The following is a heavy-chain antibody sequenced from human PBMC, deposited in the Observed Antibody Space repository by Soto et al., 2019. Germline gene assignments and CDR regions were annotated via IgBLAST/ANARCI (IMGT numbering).Heavy chain of an antibody. CDR1: GFSFSTYA. V-gene: IGHV3-23*01. J-gene: IGHJ4*02. D-gene: IGHD3-10*01. CDR3: ARRAAYGWGNYWGLLDY. CDR2: VSGGGETT. Sequence: GGSLRLSCAASGFSFSTYAMNWVRQAPGKGLEWVSVVSGGGETTVYGDSVKGRFTISRDNSKNTLFLQMNSLRADDTAVYYCARRAAYGWGNYWGLLDYWAREPGSPSPQ.